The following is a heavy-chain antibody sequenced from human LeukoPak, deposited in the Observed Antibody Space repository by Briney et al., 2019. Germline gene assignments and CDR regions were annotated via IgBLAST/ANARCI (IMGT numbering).Heavy chain of an antibody. Sequence: PGGSLRLSCAASGFTFSNYWMSWVRQAPGKGLEWVANIREDGSEKYYVDSVKGQFTISRDNAKNSLFLQVDSLRAEDTAVYYCARAQKYSYDAFDIWGQGTMVTVSS. CDR3: ARAQKYSYDAFDI. D-gene: IGHD4-11*01. J-gene: IGHJ3*02. CDR2: IREDGSEK. V-gene: IGHV3-7*01. CDR1: GFTFSNYW.